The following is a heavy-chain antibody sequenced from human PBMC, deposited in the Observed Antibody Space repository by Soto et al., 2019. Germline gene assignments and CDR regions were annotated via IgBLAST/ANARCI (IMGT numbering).Heavy chain of an antibody. D-gene: IGHD6-13*01. J-gene: IGHJ5*02. CDR2: ISHHGSAQ. V-gene: IGHV3-30*18. CDR1: GFSFSTTG. CDR3: AKEWGSSSWYNWFDP. Sequence: QVQLVESGGGVVQPGRSLSLSCAASGFSFSTTGMHWVRQAPGKGLEWVAMISHHGSAQYYADSVRGRFTISRDISKNTLFLKMNSLRAEDTAVYYCAKEWGSSSWYNWFDPWGQGTLVIVSS.